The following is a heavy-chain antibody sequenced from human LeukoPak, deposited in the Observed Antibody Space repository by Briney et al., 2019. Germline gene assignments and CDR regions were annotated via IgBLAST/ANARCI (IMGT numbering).Heavy chain of an antibody. Sequence: SETLSLTCAVYGGSFSGYYWSWIRQPPGKGLEWIGEINHTGSIIYNPSLKSRVTISVDTSKNQFSLKLSSVTAADTPIYYCARGYGYGLDVWGQGTTVTVSS. D-gene: IGHD4-17*01. J-gene: IGHJ6*02. CDR3: ARGYGYGLDV. CDR1: GGSFSGYY. CDR2: INHTGSI. V-gene: IGHV4-34*01.